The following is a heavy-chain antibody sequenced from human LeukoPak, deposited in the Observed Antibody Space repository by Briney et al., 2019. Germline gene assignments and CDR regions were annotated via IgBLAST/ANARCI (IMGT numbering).Heavy chain of an antibody. CDR2: VHYSGST. V-gene: IGHV4-39*01. CDR3: ARRSTVAGRGRFDP. CDR1: GGSTRSTSYY. D-gene: IGHD6-19*01. J-gene: IGHJ5*02. Sequence: SETLSLTCTVSGGSTRSTSYYWGWIRQPPGKGLEWLGSVHYSGSTYDNPSLKSRVTISVDTSKNQFSLNLISVTAADTAVYYCARRSTVAGRGRFDPWGQGTLVTVSS.